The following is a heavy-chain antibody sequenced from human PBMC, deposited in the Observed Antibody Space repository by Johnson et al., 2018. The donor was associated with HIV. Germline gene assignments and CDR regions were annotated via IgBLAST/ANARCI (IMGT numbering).Heavy chain of an antibody. CDR2: ISYDGSNK. J-gene: IGHJ3*02. CDR3: VGGWDAFDI. Sequence: QVQLMESGGGVVQPGRSLRLSCAASGFTFSNYAMHWVRQAPDKGLEWVAVISYDGSNKYYVDSVKGRFTISRDNSKNTLYLQMNSLRAEDTAVYYCVGGWDAFDIWGQGTMVTVSS. V-gene: IGHV3-30*03. CDR1: GFTFSNYA. D-gene: IGHD3-16*01.